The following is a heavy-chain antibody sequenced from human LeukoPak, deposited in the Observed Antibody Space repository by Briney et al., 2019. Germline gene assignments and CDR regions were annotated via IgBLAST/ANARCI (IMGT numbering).Heavy chain of an antibody. CDR1: GGSVSSTTYY. V-gene: IGHV4-39*01. Sequence: SETLSLTCTVSGGSVSSTTYYWGWIRQPPGRGLEWIGSVYYSGSTYSNPSLKSRVTVSVDTSKSQFSLKLTSVTAADTAVYYCARLYHDSRGYYWFDPWGQGTLVTVSS. J-gene: IGHJ5*02. D-gene: IGHD3-22*01. CDR3: ARLYHDSRGYYWFDP. CDR2: VYYSGST.